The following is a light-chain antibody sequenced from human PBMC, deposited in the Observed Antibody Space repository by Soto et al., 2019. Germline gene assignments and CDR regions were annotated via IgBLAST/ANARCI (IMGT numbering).Light chain of an antibody. CDR3: LQHNSYPRT. CDR2: LTY. V-gene: IGKV1-17*01. Sequence: DIHMTQSPPALDAYVGGLFTITCRASQGIGHDVGWYQQKPGKAPKSRSYLTYSLQTGVQSRCSGSGSGTDFRRTSSSLQPEDAATYFGLQHNSYPRTFGQGTKVDIK. CDR1: QGIGHD. J-gene: IGKJ1*01.